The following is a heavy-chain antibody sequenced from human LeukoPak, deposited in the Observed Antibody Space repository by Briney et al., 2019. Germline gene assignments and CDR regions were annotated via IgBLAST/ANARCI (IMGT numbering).Heavy chain of an antibody. D-gene: IGHD3-10*01. Sequence: GGSLRLSCAASGFTFSNAWLGWVRQAPGKGLEWVALIKSGGATDYAAPVKGRFTISRDDSQNTVYLQMTSLKTEDTALYYWTGDQLGASDGIAYWGQGTLVTVSS. CDR3: TGDQLGASDGIAY. CDR2: IKSGGAT. CDR1: GFTFSNAW. J-gene: IGHJ4*02. V-gene: IGHV3-15*01.